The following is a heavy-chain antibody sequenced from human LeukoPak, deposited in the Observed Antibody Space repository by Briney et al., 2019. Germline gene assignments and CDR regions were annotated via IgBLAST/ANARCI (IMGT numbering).Heavy chain of an antibody. CDR3: ARDNYDSSGYYFD. CDR2: ISSSGSTT. Sequence: GGSLRLSCAASGFTFSSYEMNWVRQAPGKGLEWVSYISSSGSTTHYADSVKGRFTISRDNAKKSLYLQMNSLRAEDTAEYYCARDNYDSSGYYFDWGQGTLVTVSS. V-gene: IGHV3-48*03. J-gene: IGHJ4*02. CDR1: GFTFSSYE. D-gene: IGHD3-22*01.